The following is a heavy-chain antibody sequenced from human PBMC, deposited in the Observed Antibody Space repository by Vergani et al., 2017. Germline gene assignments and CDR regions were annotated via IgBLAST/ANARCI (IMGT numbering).Heavy chain of an antibody. Sequence: QVQLVQSGAQVKRPGASVKVSCQASESSLIDYNIHWMRQAPGRGLEWIGWINPKNGDTGFAQNFHGRVTLTRDTSIRTVYMKLTGLRSEDTAVYYCARNWNVGRRNWFDPWGQGTLVSVSS. V-gene: IGHV1-2*02. J-gene: IGHJ5*02. CDR2: INPKNGDT. CDR1: ESSLIDYN. CDR3: ARNWNVGRRNWFDP. D-gene: IGHD1-1*01.